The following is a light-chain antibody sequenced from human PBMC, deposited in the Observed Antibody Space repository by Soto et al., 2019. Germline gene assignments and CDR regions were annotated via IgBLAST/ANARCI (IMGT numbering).Light chain of an antibody. Sequence: QSALTQPPSASGSPGQSVDISCTGTSSDVGGYNSVSWYQQHPGKAPKIIIYEVNKRTSGVPDRFSGSKSGNTASLTVSGLQAEDEAYYYCSSYAASRVFGGGTKLTVL. CDR2: EVN. CDR3: SSYAASRV. CDR1: SSDVGGYNS. J-gene: IGLJ3*02. V-gene: IGLV2-8*01.